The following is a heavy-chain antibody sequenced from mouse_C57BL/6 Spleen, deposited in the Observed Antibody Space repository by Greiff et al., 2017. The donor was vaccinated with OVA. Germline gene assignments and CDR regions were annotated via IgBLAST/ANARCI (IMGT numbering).Heavy chain of an antibody. CDR2: IYPGSGNT. D-gene: IGHD1-1*01. CDR1: GYSFTSYY. CDR3: ARDYGSMGFAY. J-gene: IGHJ3*01. V-gene: IGHV1-66*01. Sequence: VMLVESGPELVKPGASVKISCKASGYSFTSYYIHWVKQRPGQGLEWIGWIYPGSGNTKYNEKFKGKATLTADTSSSTAYMQLSSLTSEDSAVYYCARDYGSMGFAYWGQGTLVTVSA.